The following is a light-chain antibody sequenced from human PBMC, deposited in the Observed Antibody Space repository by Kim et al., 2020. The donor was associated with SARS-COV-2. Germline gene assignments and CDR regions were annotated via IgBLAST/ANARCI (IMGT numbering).Light chain of an antibody. CDR1: SSNVGNEG. Sequence: QTATLPCTGSSSNVGNEGAAWLQQHQGHPPNLLSYRNNNRPSGISERLSASRSGNTASLTISGLQPEDEADYYCTAWDSSLSAWVFGGGTKVTVL. V-gene: IGLV10-54*01. CDR2: RNN. J-gene: IGLJ3*02. CDR3: TAWDSSLSAWV.